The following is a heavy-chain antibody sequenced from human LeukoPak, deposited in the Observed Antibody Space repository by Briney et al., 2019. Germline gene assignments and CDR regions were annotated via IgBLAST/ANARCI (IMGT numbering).Heavy chain of an antibody. Sequence: AGGSLRLSCAASGFTFSSYWMHWVRQAPGKGLVWVSRINSDGSSTSYADSVKGRFTISRDNAKNTLYLQMNSLRAEDTAVYYCARGLEYCSGGSCYWYFDLWGRGTLVTVSS. D-gene: IGHD2-15*01. CDR2: INSDGSST. V-gene: IGHV3-74*01. CDR1: GFTFSSYW. J-gene: IGHJ2*01. CDR3: ARGLEYCSGGSCYWYFDL.